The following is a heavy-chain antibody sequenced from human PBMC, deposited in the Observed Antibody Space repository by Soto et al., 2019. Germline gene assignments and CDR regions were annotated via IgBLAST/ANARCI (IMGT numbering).Heavy chain of an antibody. CDR2: ISYDGSNK. D-gene: IGHD6-13*01. V-gene: IGHV3-30*18. CDR1: GFTFSSYG. J-gene: IGHJ5*02. Sequence: GGSLRLSCAASGFTFSSYGMHWVRQAPGKGLEWVAVISYDGSNKYYADSVKGRFTISRDNSKNTLYLQMNSLRAEDTAVYYCAKVLSNSPSPKPPLHFDPGGRGPV. CDR3: AKVLSNSPSPKPPLHFDP.